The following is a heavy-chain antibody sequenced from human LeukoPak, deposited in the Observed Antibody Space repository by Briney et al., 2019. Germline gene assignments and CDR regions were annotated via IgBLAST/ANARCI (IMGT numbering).Heavy chain of an antibody. J-gene: IGHJ4*02. CDR1: GFTFSSYG. CDR2: ISYDGSNK. V-gene: IGHV3-30*03. D-gene: IGHD1-26*01. CDR3: ARVWSSGTYIDDY. Sequence: PGGSLRLSCAASGFTFSSYGMHWVRQAPGKGLEWVAVISYDGSNKYYADSVKGRFTISRDNAKNSLYLQMNSLRAEDTAVYYCARVWSSGTYIDDYWGQGTLVTVSS.